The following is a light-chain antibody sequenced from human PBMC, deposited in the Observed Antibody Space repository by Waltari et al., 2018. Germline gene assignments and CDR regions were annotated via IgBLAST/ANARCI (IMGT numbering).Light chain of an antibody. Sequence: DIQMTQSPSSLSASVGDRVTITCRASQNISSYLNWYQQKPGKDPNLLISSASSLQSGVPSRFSGSGSGTDFTLTISSLQPEDFATYYCQQSYSTPYTFGQGTKLEIK. J-gene: IGKJ2*01. CDR3: QQSYSTPYT. CDR1: QNISSY. V-gene: IGKV1-39*01. CDR2: SAS.